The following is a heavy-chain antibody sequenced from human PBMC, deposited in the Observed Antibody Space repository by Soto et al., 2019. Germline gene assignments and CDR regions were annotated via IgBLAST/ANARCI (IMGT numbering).Heavy chain of an antibody. V-gene: IGHV3-30*04. Sequence: QVQLVESGGGVVQPGRSLRLSCAASGFSFRDYAMHWVRQAPGKGLEWVAVISYEGSNRYYADSVKGRFTISRDNSKSTLYLQXNSLRVEDTAVYFCARDLYSRIQPLGWFDPWGQGTLATVSS. CDR1: GFSFRDYA. D-gene: IGHD3-22*01. CDR2: ISYEGSNR. CDR3: ARDLYSRIQPLGWFDP. J-gene: IGHJ5*02.